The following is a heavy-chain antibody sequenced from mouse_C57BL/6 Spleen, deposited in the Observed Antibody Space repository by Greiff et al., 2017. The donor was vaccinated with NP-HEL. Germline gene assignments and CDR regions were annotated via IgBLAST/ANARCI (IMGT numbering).Heavy chain of an antibody. J-gene: IGHJ1*03. CDR1: GYSITSDY. D-gene: IGHD1-1*01. Sequence: VQLKQSGPGLAKPSQTLSLTCSVTGYSITSDYWNWIRKFPGNKLEYMGYISYSGSTYYNPSLKSRISITRYTSKNHYYLQLNSVTTEDTATYYGARLHYGSSFYWYFDVWGTGTTVTVSS. CDR3: ARLHYGSSFYWYFDV. V-gene: IGHV3-8*01. CDR2: ISYSGST.